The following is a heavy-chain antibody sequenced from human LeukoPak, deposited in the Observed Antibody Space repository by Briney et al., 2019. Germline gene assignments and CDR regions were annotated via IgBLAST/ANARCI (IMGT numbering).Heavy chain of an antibody. CDR2: ISSSSSYI. V-gene: IGHV3-21*01. D-gene: IGHD3-22*01. CDR1: GFTFSSYS. Sequence: KPAGSLRLSCAASGFTFSSYSMNWVRPAPGKGLDGVSSISSSSSYIYYEDSVKGRFTITRDNAKNSLYLQMNILRAEDTAVYYCARGSYYDSSGPYDYWGQGTLVTVSS. J-gene: IGHJ4*02. CDR3: ARGSYYDSSGPYDY.